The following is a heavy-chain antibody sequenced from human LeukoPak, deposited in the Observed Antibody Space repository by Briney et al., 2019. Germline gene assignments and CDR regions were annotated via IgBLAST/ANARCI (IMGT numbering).Heavy chain of an antibody. CDR3: ARGIAAGPGAFDI. D-gene: IGHD6-13*01. J-gene: IGHJ3*02. V-gene: IGHV3-48*04. Sequence: GGSLRLSCAASGFTFSSYSMNWVRQAPGKGLEWVSYISSSSSTIYYADSVKGRFTISRDNAKNSLYLQMNSLRAEDTAVYYCARGIAAGPGAFDIWGQGTVVTVSS. CDR2: ISSSSSTI. CDR1: GFTFSSYS.